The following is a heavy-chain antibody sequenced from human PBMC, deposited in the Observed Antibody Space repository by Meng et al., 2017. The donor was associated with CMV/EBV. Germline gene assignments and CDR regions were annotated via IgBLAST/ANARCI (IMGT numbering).Heavy chain of an antibody. CDR2: IIPIFGTA. Sequence: SVKVSCKASGGTFSSYAISWVRQAPGQGLEWMGGIIPIFGTANYAQKFQGRVTITTDESTSTAYMELSSLGSEDTAVYYCARVGISSSWYEPGTGWFDPWGQGTLVTVSS. D-gene: IGHD6-13*01. CDR1: GGTFSSYA. V-gene: IGHV1-69*05. J-gene: IGHJ5*02. CDR3: ARVGISSSWYEPGTGWFDP.